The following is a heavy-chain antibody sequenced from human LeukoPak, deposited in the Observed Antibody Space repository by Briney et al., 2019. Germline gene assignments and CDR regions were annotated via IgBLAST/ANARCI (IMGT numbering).Heavy chain of an antibody. Sequence: SETLSLTCTVSGGSISSNNYYWGWIRQPPGKGLEWIGSIYYSGSTYYNPSLKSRVTISVDTSKKQFSLKLSSVTAADTAVYYCARVDTAMVTPGYLGGWGQGTLVTVSS. J-gene: IGHJ4*02. D-gene: IGHD5-18*01. CDR1: GGSISSNNYY. CDR3: ARVDTAMVTPGYLGG. CDR2: IYYSGST. V-gene: IGHV4-39*01.